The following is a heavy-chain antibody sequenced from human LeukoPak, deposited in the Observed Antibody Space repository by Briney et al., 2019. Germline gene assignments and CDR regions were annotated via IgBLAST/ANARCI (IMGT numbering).Heavy chain of an antibody. CDR2: IYSGGST. CDR3: ARSREATIAELDY. V-gene: IGHV3-66*01. D-gene: IGHD5-12*01. CDR1: GFTVSSNY. Sequence: GGSLRLSCAASGFTVSSNYMNWVRQAPGKGLEWVSIIYSGGSTFYADSVKGRFTISRDNSKNTLHLQMNSLRAEDTAVYYCARSREATIAELDYWGQGTLVTVSS. J-gene: IGHJ4*02.